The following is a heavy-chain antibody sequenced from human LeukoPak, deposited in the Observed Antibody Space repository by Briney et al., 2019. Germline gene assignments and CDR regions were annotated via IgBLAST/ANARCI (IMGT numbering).Heavy chain of an antibody. CDR3: TTDLRAVAGIFDY. V-gene: IGHV3-15*01. CDR1: GFTFSNAW. CDR2: IKSKTDGGTT. D-gene: IGHD6-19*01. Sequence: GGSLRLSCAVSGFTFSNAWMSWVRQAPGKGLEWVGRIKSKTDGGTTDYAAPVKGRFSISRDDSKNTLYPQMNSLKTEDTAVYYCTTDLRAVAGIFDYWGQGTLVTVSS. J-gene: IGHJ4*02.